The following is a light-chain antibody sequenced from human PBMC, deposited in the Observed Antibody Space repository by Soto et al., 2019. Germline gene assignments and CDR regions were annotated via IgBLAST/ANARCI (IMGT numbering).Light chain of an antibody. V-gene: IGKV3-15*01. J-gene: IGKJ2*01. CDR1: QSISSN. CDR2: GAS. CDR3: QQYNNWPYT. Sequence: EIVMTQSPATLSVSPGERATLSCRASQSISSNLNWYQQKPGQAPRLLIYGASTRATDIPARFSGSGSGTECTLNISSLQSEDFAVYYGQQYNNWPYTFGQGTKLEIK.